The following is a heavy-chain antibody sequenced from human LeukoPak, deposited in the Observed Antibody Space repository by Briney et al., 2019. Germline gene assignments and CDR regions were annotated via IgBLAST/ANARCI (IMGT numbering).Heavy chain of an antibody. J-gene: IGHJ3*02. D-gene: IGHD1-26*01. Sequence: ASVKVSCKSSGYTFTSYGIRWVRQAPGQGLEWMGWISAYNGNTNYAQKLQGGVTMTTDTSTSTAYMELRSLRSDDTAVYYCAGGGVIVGATDAFDIWGQGTMVTVSS. CDR3: AGGGVIVGATDAFDI. CDR1: GYTFTSYG. V-gene: IGHV1-18*01. CDR2: ISAYNGNT.